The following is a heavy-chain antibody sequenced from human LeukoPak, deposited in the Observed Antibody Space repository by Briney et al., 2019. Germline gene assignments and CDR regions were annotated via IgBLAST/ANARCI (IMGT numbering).Heavy chain of an antibody. CDR3: AKDCGNHDPDWYFDL. D-gene: IGHD1-14*01. CDR2: ISGSGGST. Sequence: GGSLGLSCAASGFTFSSYAMSWVRQAPGKGLEWVSAISGSGGSTYYADSVKGRFTFSRDNSESTLYLQMNSLRAEDTAVYYYAKDCGNHDPDWYFDLWGRSTLVTVSS. V-gene: IGHV3-23*01. J-gene: IGHJ2*01. CDR1: GFTFSSYA.